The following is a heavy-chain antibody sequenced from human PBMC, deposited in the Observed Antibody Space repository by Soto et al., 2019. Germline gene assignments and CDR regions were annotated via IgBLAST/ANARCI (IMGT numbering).Heavy chain of an antibody. J-gene: IGHJ4*02. CDR2: IHPGDSDT. CDR3: GRHRDGYNSGLLY. CDR1: GYSFTSYW. V-gene: IGHV5-51*01. Sequence: RGESLKISCKGSGYSFTSYWIGWVRQMPGKGLEWMGIIHPGDSDTRYSPSFQGQVTISVDKSISTAYLQWSSLKASDTAMYYCGRHRDGYNSGLLYWGQGTLVTSPQ. D-gene: IGHD5-12*01.